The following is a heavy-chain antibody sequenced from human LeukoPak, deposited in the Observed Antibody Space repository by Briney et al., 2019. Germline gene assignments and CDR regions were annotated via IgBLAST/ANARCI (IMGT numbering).Heavy chain of an antibody. V-gene: IGHV3-23*01. D-gene: IGHD5-24*01. CDR2: ISSSGNNA. CDR3: AKDIQLST. J-gene: IGHJ3*01. Sequence: GGSLRLSCAVSGFTFRDAAMTWVRQAPGKGLEWVSLISSSGNNAYYADSVKGRFTISRDNSKNTLSLQMNSLRVEDTGIYYCAKDIQLSTWGLGTMVTVPS. CDR1: GFTFRDAA.